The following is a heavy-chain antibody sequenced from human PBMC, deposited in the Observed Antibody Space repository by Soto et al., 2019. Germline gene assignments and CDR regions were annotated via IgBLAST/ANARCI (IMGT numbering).Heavy chain of an antibody. J-gene: IGHJ3*02. Sequence: QVQLVQSWAEVRKPGSSVKVSCEASGGTFNNYVISWLRQAPGQGLEWMGGIIPNYEAANYAQKFRGRLTITADKATNTAYMELNSLRPDDTATYYCARYWNAGTLYGAFDIWGQGTTVIVS. CDR1: GGTFNNYV. CDR2: IIPNYEAA. CDR3: ARYWNAGTLYGAFDI. D-gene: IGHD4-17*01. V-gene: IGHV1-69*06.